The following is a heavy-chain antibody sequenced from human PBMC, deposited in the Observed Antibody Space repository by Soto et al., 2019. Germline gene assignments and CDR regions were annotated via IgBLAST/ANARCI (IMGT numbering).Heavy chain of an antibody. Sequence: ASVKVSCKASGYTFTSYGISWVRQAPGQGLEWMGWISAYNGNTNYAQKLQGRVTMTTDTSTSTAYMELRSLRSDDTAVHYCARAPAYSSGWPHFDYWGQGTLVTVSS. CDR3: ARAPAYSSGWPHFDY. D-gene: IGHD6-19*01. V-gene: IGHV1-18*01. J-gene: IGHJ4*02. CDR2: ISAYNGNT. CDR1: GYTFTSYG.